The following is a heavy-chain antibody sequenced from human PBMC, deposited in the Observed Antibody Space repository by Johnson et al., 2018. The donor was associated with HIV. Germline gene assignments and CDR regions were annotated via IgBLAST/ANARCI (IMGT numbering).Heavy chain of an antibody. D-gene: IGHD3-9*01. J-gene: IGHJ3*02. CDR2: ISGSGGST. V-gene: IGHV3-23*04. CDR3: VKDGDDEILPLGDAFDS. CDR1: GFTFDDYA. Sequence: VQLVESGGGLVQPGRSLRLSCAASGFTFDDYAMHWVRQAPGKGLAWVSGISGSGGSTYYADSVKGRFAISRDNSKNTLYLQMNSLRAEDTAVYYCVKDGDDEILPLGDAFDSWGQGTMVTVSS.